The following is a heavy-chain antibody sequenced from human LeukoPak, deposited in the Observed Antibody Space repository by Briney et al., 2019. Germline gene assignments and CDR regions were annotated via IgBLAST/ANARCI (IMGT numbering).Heavy chain of an antibody. Sequence: SETLSLTCTVSGGSISSTSYYWGWIRQPPGKGLEWIGSVHYTGSTYYNVSLKSRVTISVNTSKNQFSLKLSSVTAADTAVYCCARRNTAMGSFDYWGQGTLVTVPS. V-gene: IGHV4-39*01. CDR1: GGSISSTSYY. CDR2: VHYTGST. J-gene: IGHJ4*02. CDR3: ARRNTAMGSFDY. D-gene: IGHD5-18*01.